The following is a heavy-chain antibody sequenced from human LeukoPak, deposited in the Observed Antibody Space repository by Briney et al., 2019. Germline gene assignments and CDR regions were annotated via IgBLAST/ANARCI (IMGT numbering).Heavy chain of an antibody. CDR2: IKQDGSEK. Sequence: GGSLRLSCAASGFTFSSYWMSWVRQAPGKGLEWVANIKQDGSEKYYVDSVKGRFTISRDNAKNSLYLQMNSLKAEDTAVYYCARDADYYYMDVWGKGTTVIVSS. CDR1: GFTFSSYW. V-gene: IGHV3-7*01. CDR3: ARDADYYYMDV. J-gene: IGHJ6*03.